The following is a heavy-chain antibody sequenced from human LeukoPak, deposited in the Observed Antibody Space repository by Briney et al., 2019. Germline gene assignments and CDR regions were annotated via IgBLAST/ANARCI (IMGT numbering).Heavy chain of an antibody. Sequence: PSETLSLTCTVSGGSISSYYWSWIRQPPGKGLGWIGYIYYSGSTNYNPSLKSRVTISVDTSKNQFSLKLSSVTAADTAVYYCARVGVSWFGERGRYYYGMDVWGKGTTVTVSS. V-gene: IGHV4-59*01. J-gene: IGHJ6*04. CDR1: GGSISSYY. CDR2: IYYSGST. CDR3: ARVGVSWFGERGRYYYGMDV. D-gene: IGHD3-10*01.